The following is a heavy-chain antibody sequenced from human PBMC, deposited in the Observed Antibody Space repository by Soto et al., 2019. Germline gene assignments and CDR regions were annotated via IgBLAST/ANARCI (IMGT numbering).Heavy chain of an antibody. Sequence: VQLVQSGAEVKKPGSSVKLSCKASGGTFNRYTISWVRQAPGQGLEWMGGIIPIFGTANYAQKFQGRVAIIADESTSAAYIEVRSLRSEDTAVYYCALWGFRDGNNAKYNYSGMDVWGQGTTVTVSS. CDR1: GGTFNRYT. CDR3: ALWGFRDGNNAKYNYSGMDV. V-gene: IGHV1-69*01. D-gene: IGHD3-10*01. J-gene: IGHJ6*02. CDR2: IIPIFGTA.